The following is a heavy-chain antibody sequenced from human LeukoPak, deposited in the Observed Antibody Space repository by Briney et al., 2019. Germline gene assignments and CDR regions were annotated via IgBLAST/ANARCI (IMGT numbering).Heavy chain of an antibody. Sequence: PGGSLRLSCAASGFTFSSYAMHWVRQAPGKGLEGVAVISHDGSNKYYADSVKGRFTISRDNSKNTLYLQMNSLRAEDTAVYYCARERSPYISSLNSFDYWGQGTLVTVSS. V-gene: IGHV3-30*04. CDR3: ARERSPYISSLNSFDY. J-gene: IGHJ4*02. CDR2: ISHDGSNK. CDR1: GFTFSSYA. D-gene: IGHD6-13*01.